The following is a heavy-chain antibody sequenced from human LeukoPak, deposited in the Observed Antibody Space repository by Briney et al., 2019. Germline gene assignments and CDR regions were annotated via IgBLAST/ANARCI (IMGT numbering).Heavy chain of an antibody. CDR3: AREGSGYSGYGFDY. CDR1: GFTFSSYS. CDR2: ISSSSTTI. D-gene: IGHD5-12*01. V-gene: IGHV3-48*01. Sequence: GGSLRLSCAASGFTFSSYSMNWVRQAPGKGLEWISYISSSSTTIYYADSVKGRFTISRDNAKNSLYLQMNSLRAEDTAVYYCAREGSGYSGYGFDYWGQGTLVTVSS. J-gene: IGHJ4*02.